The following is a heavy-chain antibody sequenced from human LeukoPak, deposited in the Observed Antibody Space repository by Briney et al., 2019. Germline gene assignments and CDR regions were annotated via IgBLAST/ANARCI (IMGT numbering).Heavy chain of an antibody. CDR2: IIPIFGTA. V-gene: IGHV1-69*06. D-gene: IGHD6-13*01. J-gene: IGHJ5*02. CDR3: ARGEQQLVSAPFDP. Sequence: ASVKVSCKASGGTFSSYAISWVRQAPGQGLEWMGGIIPIFGTANYAQKFQGRVTITADKSTSTAYMELSSLRSEDTAVYYCARGEQQLVSAPFDPWGQGTLVTVSS. CDR1: GGTFSSYA.